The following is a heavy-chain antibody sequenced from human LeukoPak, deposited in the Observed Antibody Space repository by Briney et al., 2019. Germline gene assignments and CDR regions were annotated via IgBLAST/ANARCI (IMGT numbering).Heavy chain of an antibody. V-gene: IGHV3-21*01. J-gene: IGHJ4*02. D-gene: IGHD5-18*01. Sequence: GGSLRLSCAASGFTFSSYSMKWVRQAPGKGLEWVSSVSSSSSYIYYADSVKGRFTISRDNAKNSLYLQMNSLRAEDTAVYYCARVGAGSGYSYGYTLDYWGQGTLVTVSS. CDR2: VSSSSSYI. CDR3: ARVGAGSGYSYGYTLDY. CDR1: GFTFSSYS.